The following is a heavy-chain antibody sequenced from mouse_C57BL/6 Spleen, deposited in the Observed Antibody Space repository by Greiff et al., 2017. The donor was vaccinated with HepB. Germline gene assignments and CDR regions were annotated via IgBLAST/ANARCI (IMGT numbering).Heavy chain of an antibody. Sequence: QVQLQQSGPELVKPGASVKISCKASGYAFSSSWMNWVKQRPGKGLEWIGRIYPGDGDPNYNGKFKGNATLTADKSSSTAYMQLRSLTSEDSAVYFCANYYGSSYGYAMDYWGQGTSVTVSS. V-gene: IGHV1-82*01. CDR2: IYPGDGDP. CDR1: GYAFSSSW. CDR3: ANYYGSSYGYAMDY. D-gene: IGHD1-1*01. J-gene: IGHJ4*01.